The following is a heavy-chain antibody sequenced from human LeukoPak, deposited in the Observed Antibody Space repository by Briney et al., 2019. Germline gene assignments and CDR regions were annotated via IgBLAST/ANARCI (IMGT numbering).Heavy chain of an antibody. J-gene: IGHJ4*02. D-gene: IGHD3-16*02. V-gene: IGHV4-34*01. Sequence: SETLSLTCAVYGGSFSDYYWSWIRQPPGKGLEWIGEINHSETTNYSPSLKSRVSTSVDTSKNQFSLKLNSVTAADAAMYYCASHYSSGSYRYTGSFDSWGQGMLVNVSS. CDR3: ASHYSSGSYRYTGSFDS. CDR1: GGSFSDYY. CDR2: INHSETT.